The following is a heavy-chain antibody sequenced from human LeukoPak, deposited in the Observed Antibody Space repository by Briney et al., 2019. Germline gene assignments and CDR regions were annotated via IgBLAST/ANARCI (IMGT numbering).Heavy chain of an antibody. D-gene: IGHD3-10*01. Sequence: GGSLRLSCATSGFTFSSYSMNWVRQAPGKGLAWVSSISSSSSYIYYADSVKGRFTISRDNAKNSLYLQMNSLRAEDTAVYYCARGSGSYYGPLDYWGQGTLVTVSS. J-gene: IGHJ4*02. CDR3: ARGSGSYYGPLDY. CDR2: ISSSSSYI. V-gene: IGHV3-21*01. CDR1: GFTFSSYS.